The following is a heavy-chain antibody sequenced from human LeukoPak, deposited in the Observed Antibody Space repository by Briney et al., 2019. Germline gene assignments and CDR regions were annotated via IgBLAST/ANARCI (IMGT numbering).Heavy chain of an antibody. D-gene: IGHD3-16*01. CDR1: GFTFNRYW. CDR3: ARERSGDWFDP. V-gene: IGHV3-74*01. CDR2: SHNDGNSV. J-gene: IGHJ5*02. Sequence: GGSLRLSCAASGFTFNRYWMHWVRQVPGKEVVWVSHSHNDGNSVSYADSVKGRFTVSRDNAKNTLYLQMNRLRAEDTAVYYCARERSGDWFDPWGQGTLVTVSS.